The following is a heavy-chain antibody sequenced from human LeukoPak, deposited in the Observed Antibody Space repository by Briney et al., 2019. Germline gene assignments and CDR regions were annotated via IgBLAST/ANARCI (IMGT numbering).Heavy chain of an antibody. CDR3: AKDIAGEYSSSWNYYYYGMDV. CDR1: GFTFDDYA. CDR2: IIWNSGSI. J-gene: IGHJ6*02. D-gene: IGHD6-13*01. V-gene: IGHV3-9*01. Sequence: GGSLRLSCAASGFTFDDYAMHWVRQAPGKGLEWVSGIIWNSGSIGYADSVKGRFTISRDNAKNSLYLQMNSLRAEDTALYYCAKDIAGEYSSSWNYYYYGMDVWGQGTTVTVSS.